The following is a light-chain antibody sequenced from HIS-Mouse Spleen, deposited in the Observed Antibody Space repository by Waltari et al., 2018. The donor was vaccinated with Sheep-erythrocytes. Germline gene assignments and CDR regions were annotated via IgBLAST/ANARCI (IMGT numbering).Light chain of an antibody. J-gene: IGKJ4*01. CDR2: WAS. CDR3: QQYYSTPLT. CDR1: QSVLYSSNNKNY. V-gene: IGKV4-1*01. Sequence: DIVMTQSPDSLAVYLGERATINCKSSQSVLYSSNNKNYFAWYQQKPGQPPKLLIYWASTRESGVPDRFSGSGSGTDFTLTISSLQAEDVAVSYCQQYYSTPLTFGGGTKVEIK.